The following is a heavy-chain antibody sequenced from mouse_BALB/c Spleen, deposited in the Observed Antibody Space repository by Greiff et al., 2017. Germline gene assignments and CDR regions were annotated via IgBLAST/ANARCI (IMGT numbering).Heavy chain of an antibody. J-gene: IGHJ3*01. CDR3: ASDYYGSSWFAY. V-gene: IGHV5-9-4*01. CDR2: ISSGGSYT. D-gene: IGHD1-1*01. Sequence: EVNVVESGGGLVKPGGSLKLSCAASGFTFSSYAMSWVRQSPEKRLEWVAEISSGGSYTYYPDTVTGRFTISRDNAKNTLYLQMSSLKSEDTAMYYCASDYYGSSWFAYWGQGTLVTVSA. CDR1: GFTFSSYA.